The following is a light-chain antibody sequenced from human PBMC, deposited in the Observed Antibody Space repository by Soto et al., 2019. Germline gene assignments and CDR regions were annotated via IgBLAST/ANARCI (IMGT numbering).Light chain of an antibody. CDR3: LLAVGSARV. V-gene: IGLV7-46*01. J-gene: IGLJ3*02. Sequence: QTVVTQEPSLTVSPGGTVTLTCGSSTGALTSSHFPYWYQQKPGQAPRALIYDANSKHSWTPGRFSGSLLGGKAALTLSGAQPEDEAEYYCLLAVGSARVYGGGTKGTVL. CDR2: DAN. CDR1: TGALTSSHF.